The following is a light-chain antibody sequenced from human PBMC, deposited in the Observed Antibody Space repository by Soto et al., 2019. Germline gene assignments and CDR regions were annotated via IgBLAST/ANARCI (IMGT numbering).Light chain of an antibody. CDR1: SSNVGSYT. CDR3: AAWDDSLNGYV. CDR2: RTD. J-gene: IGLJ1*01. Sequence: QSALTQPPSASGTPGQRVTISCSGSSSNVGSYTVNWYQQLPGTAPKLLIHRTDQRPSGVPDRFSGSKSGTSASLAIGGLQSEDEADYYCAAWDDSLNGYVFGTGTKLTVL. V-gene: IGLV1-44*01.